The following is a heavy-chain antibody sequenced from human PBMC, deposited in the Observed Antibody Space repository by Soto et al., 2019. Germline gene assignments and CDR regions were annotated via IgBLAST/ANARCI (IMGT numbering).Heavy chain of an antibody. D-gene: IGHD3-9*01. CDR1: GAAFNTII. J-gene: IGHJ5*02. Sequence: QVQLVQSGAEVKKPGSSVRVSCKASGAAFNTIIINWVRQAPGQGLEWMGGFVPVFGSATYAQKFQGRVAITADASTSTFYMELSRLNSEDTALYYCVREDDTTGSYSWFDPWGQGTLVTVSS. V-gene: IGHV1-69*01. CDR3: VREDDTTGSYSWFDP. CDR2: FVPVFGSA.